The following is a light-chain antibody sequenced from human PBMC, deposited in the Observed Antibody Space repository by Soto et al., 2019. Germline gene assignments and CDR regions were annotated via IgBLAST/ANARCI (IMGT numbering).Light chain of an antibody. Sequence: QSVLTQPPSVSRAPGQRVTISCTGRSSNIGAGYDVHWYQLLPGTAPKLLIYANTNRPSGVPDRFSGSKSGTSASLAITGLQAEDEADYYCQSYDSSLSGSVFGGGTKLTVL. J-gene: IGLJ3*02. CDR1: SSNIGAGYD. CDR2: ANT. CDR3: QSYDSSLSGSV. V-gene: IGLV1-40*01.